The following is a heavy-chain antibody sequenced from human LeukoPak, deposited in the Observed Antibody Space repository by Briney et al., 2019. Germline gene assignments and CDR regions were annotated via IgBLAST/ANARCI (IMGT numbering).Heavy chain of an antibody. J-gene: IGHJ5*02. CDR1: GYTFIGYY. V-gene: IGHV1-2*02. D-gene: IGHD2-21*02. CDR2: INPNGDGT. CDR3: ARATCYSDCAGFDP. Sequence: ASVKVSCKASGYTFIGYYMHWLRQAPGQGLEWMGGINPNGDGTNYAQNFQGRVTMTRDTSNSIAYMELSGLRSDDTAVYYCARATCYSDCAGFDPWGQGTLVTVSS.